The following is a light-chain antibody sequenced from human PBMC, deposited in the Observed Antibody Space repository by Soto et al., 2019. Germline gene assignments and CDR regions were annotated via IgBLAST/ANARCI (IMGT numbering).Light chain of an antibody. V-gene: IGLV2-23*02. CDR2: EVN. CDR1: SSDVGYYNL. CDR3: CSYAGSTTHYV. Sequence: QSALTQPAAGSGSTGKAITHSCTGTSSDVGYYNLVSWYQQHPGKAPKLIIYEVNKRPSGFSNRFSGSKSGNTASLTISGLQAEDEADYYCCSYAGSTTHYVFGTGTKLTVL. J-gene: IGLJ1*01.